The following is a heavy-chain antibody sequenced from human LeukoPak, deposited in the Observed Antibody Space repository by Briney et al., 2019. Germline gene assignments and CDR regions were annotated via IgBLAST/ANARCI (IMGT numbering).Heavy chain of an antibody. Sequence: PGGSLRLSCAASGFTFSSYSMNWVRQAPGKGLEWVSSISSSSSYIYYADSVKGRFTISRDNAKNSLYLQMNSLRAEDTAVYYCARDQMTTVTTDDAFDIWGQGTMVTVSS. CDR1: GFTFSSYS. CDR2: ISSSSSYI. D-gene: IGHD4-17*01. CDR3: ARDQMTTVTTDDAFDI. V-gene: IGHV3-21*01. J-gene: IGHJ3*02.